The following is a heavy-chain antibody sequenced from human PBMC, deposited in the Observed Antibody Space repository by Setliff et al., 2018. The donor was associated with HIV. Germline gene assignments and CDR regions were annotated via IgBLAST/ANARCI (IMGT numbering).Heavy chain of an antibody. Sequence: ASVKVSCKTSGFIFTDYGISWVRQAPGQGLEWMGWINPKTATTYYAQDFQGRVTMTSDTSTSTVYMDLSRLRSDDTAVYYCARDLFGSWYTGSSGLAHWGQGTLVTVSS. CDR2: INPKTATT. D-gene: IGHD2-2*02. CDR3: ARDLFGSWYTGSSGLAH. J-gene: IGHJ4*02. V-gene: IGHV1-2*02. CDR1: GFIFTDYG.